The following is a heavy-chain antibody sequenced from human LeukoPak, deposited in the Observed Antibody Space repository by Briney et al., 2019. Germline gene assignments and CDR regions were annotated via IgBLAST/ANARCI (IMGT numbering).Heavy chain of an antibody. D-gene: IGHD1-14*01. J-gene: IGHJ4*02. CDR3: MRGSGGY. CDR2: INPDGTET. V-gene: IGHV3-7*04. Sequence: GGSLRLSCTASGFIFRNYWMYWVRQAPGQGLEWVATINPDGTETYYVDSVKSRFTISRDNARNSLYLQMNSLRAEDTAIHHCMRGSGGYWGQGTLVTVSS. CDR1: GFIFRNYW.